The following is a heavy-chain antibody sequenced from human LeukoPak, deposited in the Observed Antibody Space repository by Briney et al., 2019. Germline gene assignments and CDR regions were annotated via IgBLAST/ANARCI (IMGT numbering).Heavy chain of an antibody. V-gene: IGHV4-59*01. CDR2: IFHSGST. Sequence: SETVSLTCTVSGASISSYYWSWTRQPPGKGLEWIGYIFHSGSTNYNPSLKSRVTISVDTSKNQLSLKLSSVTAADTAVYYCARGAPGGNDYGDYWGHGTVAPVSS. CDR3: ARGAPGGNDYGDY. J-gene: IGHJ4*01. CDR1: GASISSYY.